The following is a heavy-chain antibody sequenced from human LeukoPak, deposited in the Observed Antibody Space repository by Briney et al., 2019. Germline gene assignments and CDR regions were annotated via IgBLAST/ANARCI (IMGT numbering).Heavy chain of an antibody. Sequence: SVKVSCAASRGTFCTYAISSVRQAPGHGVEWMGGIIPIFVTANYERKFQRRVTMPEDTSTDTAYMQLSSLRSEDTAVYYRATSERPSHPEPYILRYFERGYWRQGTLVTVSS. J-gene: IGHJ4*02. CDR3: ATSERPSHPEPYILRYFERGY. D-gene: IGHD3-9*01. CDR1: RGTFCTYA. V-gene: IGHV1-69*06. CDR2: IIPIFVTA.